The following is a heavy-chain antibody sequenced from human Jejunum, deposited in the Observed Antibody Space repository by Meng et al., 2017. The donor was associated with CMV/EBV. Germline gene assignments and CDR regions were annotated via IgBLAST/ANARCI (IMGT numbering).Heavy chain of an antibody. CDR3: AKGFCSGGDCGGTS. Sequence: SGLTFSNYGMTWVRQPPGKGLEWVSSITGSGDRTYYADSVKGRFTVSRDSSKNTLSLQMNSLRVEDAAIYHCAKGFCSGGDCGGTSWGQGTLVTVSS. V-gene: IGHV3-23*01. D-gene: IGHD2-15*01. CDR1: GLTFSNYG. CDR2: ITGSGDRT. J-gene: IGHJ5*02.